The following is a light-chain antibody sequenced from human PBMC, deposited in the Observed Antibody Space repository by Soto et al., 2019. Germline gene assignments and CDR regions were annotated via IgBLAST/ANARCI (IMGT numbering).Light chain of an antibody. Sequence: QSVLTQPASVSGSPGQSITISCTGTSSDVGAYNYDSWYQQYPGEAPKVIIYDVSHRPAGVSNRFSGSKSGNTASLTISGLQTLDEADYYCSSYTNATTYVFGTGTKVTVL. J-gene: IGLJ1*01. CDR3: SSYTNATTYV. V-gene: IGLV2-14*01. CDR1: SSDVGAYNY. CDR2: DVS.